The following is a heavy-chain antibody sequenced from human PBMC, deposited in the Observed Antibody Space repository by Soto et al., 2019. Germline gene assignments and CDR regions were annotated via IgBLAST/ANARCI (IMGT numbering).Heavy chain of an antibody. V-gene: IGHV3-33*01. CDR1: GCTFSSYG. CDR3: INEQQPKDPFYYYYGMDV. Sequence: GGSLRLSCAASGCTFSSYGIHWVRQAPGKGLEWVAVIWYDGSNKYYADSVKGRFTISRDNSKNTLYLQMNSLRAEDTAVYYCINEQQPKDPFYYYYGMDVWGQGTTVTVSS. CDR2: IWYDGSNK. J-gene: IGHJ6*02. D-gene: IGHD6-13*01.